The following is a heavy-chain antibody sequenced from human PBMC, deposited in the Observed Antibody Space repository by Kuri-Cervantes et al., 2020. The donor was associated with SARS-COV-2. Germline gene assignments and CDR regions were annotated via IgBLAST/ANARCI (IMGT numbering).Heavy chain of an antibody. J-gene: IGHJ4*02. CDR1: GFXXSGSA. D-gene: IGHD3-22*01. Sequence: GESLKISCAASGFXXSGSAMHWVRQASGKGLEWVGRIRSKANSYATAYAASVKGRFTISRDDSKNTAYLQMNSLKTEDTAVYYXXTTYYYDSXXYPAFDYWGQGTLVTVSS. CDR3: XTTYYYDSXXYPAFDY. CDR2: IRSKANSYAT. V-gene: IGHV3-73*01.